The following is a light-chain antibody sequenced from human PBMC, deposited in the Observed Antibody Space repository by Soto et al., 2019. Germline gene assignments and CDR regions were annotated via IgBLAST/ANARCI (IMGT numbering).Light chain of an antibody. J-gene: IGKJ5*01. CDR2: GAF. V-gene: IGKV3-20*01. Sequence: EIVMTQSPCTLSSSPGERATLSCRARQGVGCRLACYEQKPGQAPRLLISGAFSRATGIPDRFSGSGFGTDFALTISRLEPEDFALYYCQHYAGGSRLTFGQGTRLGIK. CDR3: QHYAGGSRLT. CDR1: QGVGCR.